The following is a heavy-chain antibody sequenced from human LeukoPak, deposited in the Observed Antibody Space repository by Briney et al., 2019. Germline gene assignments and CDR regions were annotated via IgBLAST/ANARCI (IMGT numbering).Heavy chain of an antibody. CDR2: ISSSSSYI. D-gene: IGHD2-15*01. CDR1: GFTFSSYS. Sequence: PGGSLRLSCAASGFTFSSYSMNWVRQAPRKELEWVSSISSSSSYIYYADSVKGRFTISRDNAKNSLYLQMNSLRAEDTAVYYCVRECSGGSCYEDYWGQGTLVTVSS. CDR3: VRECSGGSCYEDY. J-gene: IGHJ4*02. V-gene: IGHV3-21*01.